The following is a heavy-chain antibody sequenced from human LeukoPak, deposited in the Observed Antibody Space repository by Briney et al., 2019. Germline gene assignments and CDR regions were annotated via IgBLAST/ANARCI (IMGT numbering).Heavy chain of an antibody. D-gene: IGHD1-26*01. J-gene: IGHJ6*03. CDR1: GYTFTSYG. CDR3: ARYSSGSSYYYYYYMDV. V-gene: IGHV1-18*01. CDR2: ISAYNGNT. Sequence: ASVKVSCKASGYTFTSYGISWVRQAPGQGLEWVGWISAYNGNTNYAQKLQGRVTMTTDTSTSTAYMELRSLRSDDTAVYYCARYSSGSSYYYYYYMDVWGKGTTVTVSS.